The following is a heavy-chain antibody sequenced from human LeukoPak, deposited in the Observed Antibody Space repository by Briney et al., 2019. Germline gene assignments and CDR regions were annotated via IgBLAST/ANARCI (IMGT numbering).Heavy chain of an antibody. D-gene: IGHD6-13*01. Sequence: SETLSLTCAVYGGSFSGYYWSWIRQPPGKGLEWIGYIYHSGSTYYNPSLKSRVTISVDRSKNQFSLKLSSVTAADTAVYYCARGNSRRVWFDPWGQGTLVTVSS. CDR3: ARGNSRRVWFDP. V-gene: IGHV4-34*01. CDR1: GGSFSGYY. J-gene: IGHJ5*02. CDR2: IYHSGST.